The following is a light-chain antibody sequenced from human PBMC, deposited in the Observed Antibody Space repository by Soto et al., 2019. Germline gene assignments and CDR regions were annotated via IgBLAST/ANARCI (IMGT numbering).Light chain of an antibody. CDR3: CSYAGRYTLL. CDR2: DVT. CDR1: SSDVGGYAY. Sequence: QSVLTQPRSVSESPGQSVTISCTGTSSDVGGYAYVSWYQQHPDKAPKLILYDVTKRPSGVPDRFSGSKSGNTASLTISGLQVEDEADYYCCSYAGRYTLLFGGGTKLTVL. V-gene: IGLV2-11*01. J-gene: IGLJ2*01.